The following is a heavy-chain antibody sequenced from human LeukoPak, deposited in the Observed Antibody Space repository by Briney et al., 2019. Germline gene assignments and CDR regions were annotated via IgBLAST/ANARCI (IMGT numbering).Heavy chain of an antibody. V-gene: IGHV3-21*01. J-gene: IGHJ5*02. CDR1: GFTFSSYS. Sequence: PGGSLGLSCAASGFTFSSYSMNWVRQAPGKGLEWVSSISSSSSYIYYADSVKGRFTISRDNAKNSLYLQMNSLRAEDTAVYYCARGPDRYCSSTGCYKWFDPWGQGTLVTVSS. CDR2: ISSSSSYI. D-gene: IGHD2-2*02. CDR3: ARGPDRYCSSTGCYKWFDP.